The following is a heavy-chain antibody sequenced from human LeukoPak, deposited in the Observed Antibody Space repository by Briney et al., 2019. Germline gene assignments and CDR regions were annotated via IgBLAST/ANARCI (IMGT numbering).Heavy chain of an antibody. V-gene: IGHV3-23*01. J-gene: IGHJ4*02. CDR1: GFTFTTYA. Sequence: GGSLRLSCTASGFTFTTYAMSWVRQAPGKGLEWVSTISDSGGSTYYADSVKGRFIISRDNSKNTLYVQMNSLRAEDTAIYYCAKDTYDFWSGVDYWGQGTLVTVSS. D-gene: IGHD3-3*01. CDR3: AKDTYDFWSGVDY. CDR2: ISDSGGST.